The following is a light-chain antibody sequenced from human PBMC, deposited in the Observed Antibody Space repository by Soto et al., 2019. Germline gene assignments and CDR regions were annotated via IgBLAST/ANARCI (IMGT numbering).Light chain of an antibody. CDR3: HQYDNSPWT. J-gene: IGKJ1*01. CDR1: QSVSSNY. Sequence: IVLTQSPGTLSLSPGERATLSCRASQSVSSNYLAWYQQKPGQAPRLLIYGASSRATGIPDRFSGSGSGTDFTLTITRLEPEDFAVYYCHQYDNSPWTFGQGTKVDIK. CDR2: GAS. V-gene: IGKV3-20*01.